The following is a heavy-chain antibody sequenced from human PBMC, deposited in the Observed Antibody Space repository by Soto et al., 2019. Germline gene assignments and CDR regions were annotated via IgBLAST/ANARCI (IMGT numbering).Heavy chain of an antibody. D-gene: IGHD3-3*01. CDR3: AKVGASAAGLRSSPYGMDV. CDR2: ISSSGGST. CDR1: GFTFSDYY. Sequence: QVQLVESGGGLVKPGGSLRLSCAASGFTFSDYYMSWIRQAPGKGLEWVSYISSSGGSTYYADSVKGRFTISRDNSKNTLYLQMNSLRAEDTAVYYCAKVGASAAGLRSSPYGMDVWGQGTTVTVSS. J-gene: IGHJ6*02. V-gene: IGHV3-11*01.